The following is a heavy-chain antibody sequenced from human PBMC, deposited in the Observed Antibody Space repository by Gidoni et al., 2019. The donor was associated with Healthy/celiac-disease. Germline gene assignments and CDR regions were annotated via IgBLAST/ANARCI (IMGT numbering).Heavy chain of an antibody. CDR2: INPSGGST. Sequence: QVQLVQSGAEVKKPGASVKVSCKASGYTFTSYYMPWVRQAPGQGLEWMGIINPSGGSTSYAQKFQGRVTMTRDTSTSTVYMELSSLRSEDTAVYYCAMEAMGAFDIWGQGTMVTVSS. V-gene: IGHV1-46*03. CDR1: GYTFTSYY. CDR3: AMEAMGAFDI. D-gene: IGHD3-3*01. J-gene: IGHJ3*02.